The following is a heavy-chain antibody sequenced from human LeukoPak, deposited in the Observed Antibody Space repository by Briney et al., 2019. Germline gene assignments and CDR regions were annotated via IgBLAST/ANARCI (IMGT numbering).Heavy chain of an antibody. D-gene: IGHD3-10*01. CDR1: GFTLSSNA. J-gene: IGHJ4*02. CDR2: ITGNTGST. V-gene: IGHV3-23*01. CDR3: AKDAVAPGSGGDYFDY. Sequence: GGSLRLSCAASGFTLSSNAMSWVRQAPGKGLEWVSVITGNTGSTYYADSVKGRFTISRDNSKNTLSLQMNSLRAEDTAVYYCAKDAVAPGSGGDYFDYWGQGTLVTVSS.